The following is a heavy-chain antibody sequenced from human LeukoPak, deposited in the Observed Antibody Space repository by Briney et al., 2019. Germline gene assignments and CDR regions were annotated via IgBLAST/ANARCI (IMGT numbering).Heavy chain of an antibody. D-gene: IGHD4-17*01. CDR2: IYWNDDK. Sequence: SGPTLVKPTQTLTLTCTFSGFSLSTSGVGVGWIRQPPGKALEWLALIYWNDDKRYIPSLKSRLTITKDTSKNKVVLTMTNMDPVDTATYYCAHSGTVTTPHDAFDIWGQGTMVTVSS. J-gene: IGHJ3*02. V-gene: IGHV2-5*01. CDR1: GFSLSTSGVG. CDR3: AHSGTVTTPHDAFDI.